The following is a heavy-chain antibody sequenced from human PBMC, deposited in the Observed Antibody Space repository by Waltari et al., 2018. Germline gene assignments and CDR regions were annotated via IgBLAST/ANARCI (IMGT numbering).Heavy chain of an antibody. CDR2: IYYSGST. Sequence: QLQLQESGPGLVKPSETLSLTCTVSGGSISSSSYYWGWSRQPPGKGLEWIGSIYYSGSTYSNPSLKSQVTISVDTSKNQFSLKLSSVTAADTAVYYCARGNSAMVGMDVWGQGTTVTVSS. J-gene: IGHJ6*02. D-gene: IGHD1-7*01. CDR1: GGSISSSSYY. V-gene: IGHV4-39*07. CDR3: ARGNSAMVGMDV.